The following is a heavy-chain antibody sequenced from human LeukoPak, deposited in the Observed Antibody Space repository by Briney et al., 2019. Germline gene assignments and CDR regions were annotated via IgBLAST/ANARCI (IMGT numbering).Heavy chain of an antibody. CDR3: ANLPL. CDR2: ISYDGSNK. CDR1: GFTFSNYG. J-gene: IGHJ4*02. V-gene: IGHV3-30*18. Sequence: GGSLRLSCAASGFTFSNYGMHWVRQAPGKGLEWVAVISYDGSNKYYADSVKGRFTISSDNSKNTLYLQMNSLRPEDAAVYYCANLPLWGQGTLVTVSS.